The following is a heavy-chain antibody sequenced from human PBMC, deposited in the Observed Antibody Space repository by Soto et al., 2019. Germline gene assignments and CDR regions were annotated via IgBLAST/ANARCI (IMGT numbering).Heavy chain of an antibody. Sequence: PGGSLRLSCAASGFTFSSYSMNWVRQAPGKGLEWVSSISSSSSYIYYADSVKGRFTISRDNAKNSLYLQMNSLRAEDTAVYYCARASRLKYYDILTGYYNAPLVDYYMDVWGKGTTVTVSS. CDR2: ISSSSSYI. J-gene: IGHJ6*03. D-gene: IGHD3-9*01. V-gene: IGHV3-21*01. CDR1: GFTFSSYS. CDR3: ARASRLKYYDILTGYYNAPLVDYYMDV.